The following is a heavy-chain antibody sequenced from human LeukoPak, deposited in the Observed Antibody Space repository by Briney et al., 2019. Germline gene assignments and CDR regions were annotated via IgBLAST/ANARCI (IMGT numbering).Heavy chain of an antibody. CDR2: INPNSGGT. CDR1: GYTFTGYY. CDR3: ARWIAARPGFDY. V-gene: IGHV1-2*02. J-gene: IGHJ4*02. Sequence: ASVKVSCKASGYTFTGYYMHWVRQAPGQGLEWMGWINPNSGGTNYAQKFQGRVTMTRDTSISTAYMELSRPRSDDTAVYYCARWIAARPGFDYWGQGTLVTVSS. D-gene: IGHD6-6*01.